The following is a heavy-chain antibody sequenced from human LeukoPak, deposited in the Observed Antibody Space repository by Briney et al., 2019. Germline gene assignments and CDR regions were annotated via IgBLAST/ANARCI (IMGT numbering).Heavy chain of an antibody. J-gene: IGHJ5*02. CDR1: GFTFSSYG. CDR2: IWYDGSNK. Sequence: PGRSLTLSCAASGFTFSSYGMHWVRQAPGKGLEWVAVIWYDGSNKYYADSVKGRFTISRDNSKNTLYLQMNSLRAEDTAVYYCARDFTFGGVIVLEGFNPSGQGTLVTVSS. CDR3: ARDFTFGGVIVLEGFNP. V-gene: IGHV3-33*01. D-gene: IGHD3-16*02.